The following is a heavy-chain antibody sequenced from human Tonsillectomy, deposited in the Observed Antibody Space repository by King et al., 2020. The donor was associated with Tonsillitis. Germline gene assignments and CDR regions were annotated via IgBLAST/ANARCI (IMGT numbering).Heavy chain of an antibody. CDR3: ARIVVVDDAFDI. J-gene: IGHJ3*02. Sequence: VQLVESGGGLVKPGGSLRLSCAASGFTFSSNSMNWVRQAPGKGLEWVSSISSSSNYIYYADSVKGRFTISRDNAKNSLYLQMNSLRAEDTAVYYCARIVVVDDAFDIWGQGTMVTVSS. V-gene: IGHV3-21*01. CDR1: GFTFSSNS. D-gene: IGHD3-22*01. CDR2: ISSSSNYI.